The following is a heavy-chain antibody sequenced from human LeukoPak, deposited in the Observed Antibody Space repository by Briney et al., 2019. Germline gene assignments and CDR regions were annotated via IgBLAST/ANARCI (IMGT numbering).Heavy chain of an antibody. CDR2: ISSSSSSI. V-gene: IGHV3-48*02. J-gene: IGHJ4*02. D-gene: IGHD1-1*01. CDR1: GFTFSSYS. CDR3: ARETGTSSTLGY. Sequence: GGSLRLSCAASGFTFSSYSMNWVRQAPGKGLEWVSYISSSSSSIHYADSVKGRFTISRDNAKNSLYLEMYSPRDEDTAVYYCARETGTSSTLGYWGQGTLVTVSS.